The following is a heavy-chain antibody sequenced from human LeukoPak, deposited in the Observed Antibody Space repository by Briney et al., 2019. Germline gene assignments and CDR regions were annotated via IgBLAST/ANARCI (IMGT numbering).Heavy chain of an antibody. D-gene: IGHD6-19*01. CDR1: GFTFDDYA. CDR2: ISWNSGSI. V-gene: IGHV3-9*01. J-gene: IGHJ4*02. CDR3: ASRRYSSGWYYFDY. Sequence: GGSLRLSCAASGFTFDDYAMHWVRQAPGKGLEWVSGISWNSGSIGYADSVKGRFTISRDNAKNSLYLQMNSLRAEDTALYYCASRRYSSGWYYFDYWGQGTLVTVSS.